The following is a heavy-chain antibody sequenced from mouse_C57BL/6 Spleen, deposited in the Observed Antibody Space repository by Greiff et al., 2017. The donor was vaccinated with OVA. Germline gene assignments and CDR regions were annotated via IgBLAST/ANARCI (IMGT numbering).Heavy chain of an antibody. Sequence: QVQLKESGAELVKPGASVKISCKASGYAFSSYWMNWVKQRPGKGLEWIGQIYPGDGDTNYNGKFKGKATLTADKSSSTAYMQLSSLTSEDSAVYFCARYPDGSYYFDYWGQGTTLTVSS. D-gene: IGHD2-3*01. CDR2: IYPGDGDT. CDR1: GYAFSSYW. J-gene: IGHJ2*01. V-gene: IGHV1-80*01. CDR3: ARYPDGSYYFDY.